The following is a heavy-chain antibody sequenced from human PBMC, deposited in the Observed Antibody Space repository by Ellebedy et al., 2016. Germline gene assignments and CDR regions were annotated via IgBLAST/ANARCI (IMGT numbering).Heavy chain of an antibody. J-gene: IGHJ4*02. CDR3: ARAGSGWYEMDH. CDR2: INLKSGGT. CDR1: GYTFSDHY. V-gene: IGHV1-2*02. Sequence: ASVKVFCKASGYTFSDHYIHWVRQAPGQGLEWMGWINLKSGGTNYVQTFHGRVTMTRDTSISTANLDLSSLRLDDTAVYYCARAGSGWYEMDHWGQGTLVTVSS. D-gene: IGHD6-19*01.